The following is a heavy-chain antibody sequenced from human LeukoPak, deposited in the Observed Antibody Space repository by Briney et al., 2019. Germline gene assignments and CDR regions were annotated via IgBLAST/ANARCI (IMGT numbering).Heavy chain of an antibody. D-gene: IGHD2-2*01. J-gene: IGHJ4*02. CDR1: GYTFTGYY. CDR2: INPNSGGT. CDR3: ARVWVDCSSTSCYDY. Sequence: GASVKVSCKASGYTFTGYYMHWVRQAPGQGLEWMGWINPNSGGTNYAQKVQGRVTMTRDTSISTAYMELSRLRSDDTAVYYCARVWVDCSSTSCYDYWGQGTLVTVSS. V-gene: IGHV1-2*02.